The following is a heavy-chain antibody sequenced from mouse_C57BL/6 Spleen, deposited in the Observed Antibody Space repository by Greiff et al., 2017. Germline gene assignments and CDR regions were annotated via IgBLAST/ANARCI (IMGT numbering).Heavy chain of an antibody. Sequence: QVQLQQPGAELVKPGASVKISCKASGYAFSSYWMNWVKQRPGKGLEWIGQIYPGDGDTNYNGKFKGKATLTADKSSSTAYMQLSSLTSEDSAVYVCARAGSSFWYFDVWGTGTSVTVSS. D-gene: IGHD1-1*01. CDR1: GYAFSSYW. CDR3: ARAGSSFWYFDV. CDR2: IYPGDGDT. V-gene: IGHV1-80*01. J-gene: IGHJ1*03.